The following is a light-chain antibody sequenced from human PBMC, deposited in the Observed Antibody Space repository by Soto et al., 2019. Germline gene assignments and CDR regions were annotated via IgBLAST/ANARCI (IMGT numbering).Light chain of an antibody. CDR2: GAS. V-gene: IGKV3-20*01. J-gene: IGKJ4*01. CDR3: QQYGSSPLT. CDR1: QSVSSSY. Sequence: EIVLTQSPGTLSLSPGERATLSCRASQSVSSSYFAWYQQKPGQAPRLFIYGASSRATGIPDRFSGSGSGTDFTLTISRLEPEDFAVYYCQQYGSSPLTFGGGTKVEI.